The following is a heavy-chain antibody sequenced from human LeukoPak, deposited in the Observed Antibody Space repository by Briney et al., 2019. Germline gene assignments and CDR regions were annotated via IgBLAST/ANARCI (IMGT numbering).Heavy chain of an antibody. Sequence: ASVTVSCKASGYTFTTYYMHWVRQAPGQGLEWMGIINPSGGSTSYAQKFQGTVTMTRDTSTSTAYMEVSSLRSEDTAVYYCARVDTAMGPDYWGQGTLVTVSP. V-gene: IGHV1-46*01. D-gene: IGHD5-18*01. J-gene: IGHJ4*02. CDR1: GYTFTTYY. CDR2: INPSGGST. CDR3: ARVDTAMGPDY.